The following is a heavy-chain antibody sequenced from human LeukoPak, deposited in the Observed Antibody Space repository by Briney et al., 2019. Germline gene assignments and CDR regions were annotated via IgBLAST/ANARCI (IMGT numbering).Heavy chain of an antibody. J-gene: IGHJ5*02. CDR1: GGSISSYY. CDR3: ARGDYGGNP. CDR2: IYYSGST. D-gene: IGHD4-23*01. V-gene: IGHV4-59*01. Sequence: ASETLSLTCTVSGGSISSYYWSWIRQPPGKGLEWIGYIYYSGSTNYNPSLKSRVTISVDTSKNQFSLKLSSVTAADTAVYYCARGDYGGNPWGQGTLVTVSS.